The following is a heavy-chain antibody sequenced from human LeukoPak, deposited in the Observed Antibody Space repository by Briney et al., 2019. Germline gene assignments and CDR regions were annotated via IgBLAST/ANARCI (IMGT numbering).Heavy chain of an antibody. CDR1: GFTFSSYW. CDR2: ISSSGSTI. CDR3: AELGITMIGGV. J-gene: IGHJ6*04. V-gene: IGHV3-48*04. D-gene: IGHD3-10*02. Sequence: GGSLRLSCAASGFTFSSYWMNWVRQAPGKGLEWVSYISSSGSTIYYADSVKGRFTISRDNAKNSLYLQVNSLRAEDTAVYYCAELGITMIGGVWGKGTTVTISS.